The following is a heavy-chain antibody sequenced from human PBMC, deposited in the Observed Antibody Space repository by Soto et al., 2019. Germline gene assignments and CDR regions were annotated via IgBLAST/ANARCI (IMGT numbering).Heavy chain of an antibody. J-gene: IGHJ6*02. Sequence: PSETLSLTCTVSGGSISSGDYYWSWIRQPPGKGLEWIGYIYYSGSTYYNPSLKSRVTISVDTSKNQFSLKLSSVTAADTAVYYCARERNDGSAYASGMDVWGQGTTVTVSS. V-gene: IGHV4-30-4*01. CDR3: ARERNDGSAYASGMDV. CDR1: GGSISSGDYY. CDR2: IYYSGST. D-gene: IGHD3-10*01.